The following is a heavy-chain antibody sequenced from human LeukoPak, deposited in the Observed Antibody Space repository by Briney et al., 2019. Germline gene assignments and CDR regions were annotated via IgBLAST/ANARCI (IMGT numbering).Heavy chain of an antibody. D-gene: IGHD3-10*01. J-gene: IGHJ4*02. V-gene: IGHV4-31*03. Sequence: SETLSLTCTVSGGSISGGGYYWSWIRQHPGKGLEWIGYIYYSGSTYYNPSLKSRVTISVDTSKNQFSLKLSSVTAADTAVYYCARVPWFGELFAFDYWGQGTLVTVSS. CDR2: IYYSGST. CDR1: GGSISGGGYY. CDR3: ARVPWFGELFAFDY.